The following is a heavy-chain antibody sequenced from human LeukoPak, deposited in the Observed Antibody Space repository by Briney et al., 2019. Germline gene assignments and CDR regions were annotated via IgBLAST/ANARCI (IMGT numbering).Heavy chain of an antibody. CDR1: GFTFSSYG. Sequence: GRSLRLSCAASGFTFSSYGMHWVRQAPGKGLEWVAVISYDGSNKYYADSVKGRITISRDNSKNTLYLQMNSLKAEDTAVYYCAKDTWFGELLSLSPDYWGQGTLVTVSS. J-gene: IGHJ4*02. CDR3: AKDTWFGELLSLSPDY. CDR2: ISYDGSNK. V-gene: IGHV3-30*18. D-gene: IGHD3-10*01.